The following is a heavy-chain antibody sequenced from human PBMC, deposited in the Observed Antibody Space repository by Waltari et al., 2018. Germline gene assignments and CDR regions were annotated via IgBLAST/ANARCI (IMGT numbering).Heavy chain of an antibody. CDR3: ARQTLGYCTSAACRRLET. V-gene: IGHV4-38-2*01. D-gene: IGHD2-2*03. CDR2: IYHDGTT. J-gene: IGHJ5*02. CDR1: GNLLNTGSF. Sequence: QVQLQESGPGLVRPPETLSLTCDASGNLLNTGSFWGWSRQPPGKGPEWIGNIYHDGTTYYNPSLEHRLMISLDTSKNQFSLRLNFVDVADTAVYYCARQTLGYCTSAACRRLETWGQGILVTVSS.